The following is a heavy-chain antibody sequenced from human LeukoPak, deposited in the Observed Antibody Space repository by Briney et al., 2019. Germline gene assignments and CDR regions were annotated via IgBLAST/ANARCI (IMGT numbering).Heavy chain of an antibody. Sequence: PGGSLRLSCAASGFSFDDFAMYWVRQPPGKGLEFVSGITWDGGDVVYADSVRGRFTISRDNAKNSLYLQMNSLRLDDTALYFCSKGPYYHFSSGLDTGYMDDWGNGTKVIVS. CDR1: GFSFDDFA. V-gene: IGHV3-9*01. CDR3: SKGPYYHFSSGLDTGYMDD. CDR2: ITWDGGDV. J-gene: IGHJ6*03. D-gene: IGHD3-3*01.